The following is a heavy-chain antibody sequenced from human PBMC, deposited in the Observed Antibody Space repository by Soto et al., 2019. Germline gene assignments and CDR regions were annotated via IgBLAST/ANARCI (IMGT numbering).Heavy chain of an antibody. Sequence: SETLSLTCTVSGGSISSYYLSWIRQPPGKGLEWIGYIYYSGSTNYNPSLKSRVTISVDTSKNQFSLKLSSVTAADTAVYYCARVGRGSSRDYWGQGTLVTVSS. CDR2: IYYSGST. J-gene: IGHJ4*02. CDR1: GGSISSYY. CDR3: ARVGRGSSRDY. V-gene: IGHV4-59*01. D-gene: IGHD1-26*01.